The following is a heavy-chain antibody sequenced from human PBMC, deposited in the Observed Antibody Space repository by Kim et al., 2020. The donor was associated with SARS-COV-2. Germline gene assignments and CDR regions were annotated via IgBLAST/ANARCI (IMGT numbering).Heavy chain of an antibody. Sequence: SPNYTPSIEGRVTISVDTSKNQFSLKLSSVTAADTAVYYCARGGYYGMDVWGQGTTVTVSS. CDR2: SP. V-gene: IGHV4-34*01. CDR3: ARGGYYGMDV. J-gene: IGHJ6*02.